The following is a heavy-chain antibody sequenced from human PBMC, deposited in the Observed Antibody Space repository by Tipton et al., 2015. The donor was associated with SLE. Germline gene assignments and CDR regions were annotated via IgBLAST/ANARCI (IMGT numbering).Heavy chain of an antibody. J-gene: IGHJ6*02. Sequence: LRLSCAASGFTVSSNYMSWVRQAPGKGLEWIGYIYYSGSTNYNPSLKSRVTISVDTSKNQFSLKLSSVTAADTAVYYCARHVDGGSYFLSGMDVWGQGTTVTVSS. CDR3: ARHVDGGSYFLSGMDV. D-gene: IGHD1-26*01. CDR1: GFTVSSNY. V-gene: IGHV4-59*08. CDR2: IYYSGST.